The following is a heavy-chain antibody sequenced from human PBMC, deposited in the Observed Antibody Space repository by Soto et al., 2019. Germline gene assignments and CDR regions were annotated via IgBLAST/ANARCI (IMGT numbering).Heavy chain of an antibody. D-gene: IGHD2-15*01. CDR2: ISNDGRGK. Sequence: QVQLVESGGGVVQPGRSLRLSCAASGFTFTTYAIHWVRQAPGKGLEWVAVISNDGRGKYYADSVKGRFTISRDNSKNTLYLQMNSLRSDDTAVYYCARDQCFGGGRSCYYFDFWGQGTLFTVSS. J-gene: IGHJ4*02. CDR1: GFTFTTYA. V-gene: IGHV3-30*04. CDR3: ARDQCFGGGRSCYYFDF.